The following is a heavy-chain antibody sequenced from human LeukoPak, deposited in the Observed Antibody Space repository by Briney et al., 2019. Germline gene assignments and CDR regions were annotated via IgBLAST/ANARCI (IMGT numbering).Heavy chain of an antibody. V-gene: IGHV4-59*12. CDR3: ARDFSWSSSFPYY. J-gene: IGHJ4*02. CDR1: GGSISSYY. D-gene: IGHD6-13*01. CDR2: IYYSGST. Sequence: SETLSLTCTVSGGSISSYYWSWIRQPPGKGLEWIGYIYYSGSTNYNPSLKSRVTISVDKSKNQFSLKLSSVTAADTAVYYCARDFSWSSSFPYYWGQGTLVTVSS.